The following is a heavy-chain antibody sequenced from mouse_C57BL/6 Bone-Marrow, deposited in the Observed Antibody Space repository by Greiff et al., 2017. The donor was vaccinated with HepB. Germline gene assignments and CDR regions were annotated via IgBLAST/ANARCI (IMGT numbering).Heavy chain of an antibody. Sequence: QVQLQQPGAELVKPGASVKMSCKASGYTFTSYWITWVKQRPGQGLEWIGDIYPGSGSTNYNEKFKSKATLTVDTSSSTAYMQLSSLTSEDSAVYYFARWKNYYGSSSFFDYWGQGTTLTVSS. D-gene: IGHD1-1*01. CDR2: IYPGSGST. CDR3: ARWKNYYGSSSFFDY. J-gene: IGHJ2*01. V-gene: IGHV1-55*01. CDR1: GYTFTSYW.